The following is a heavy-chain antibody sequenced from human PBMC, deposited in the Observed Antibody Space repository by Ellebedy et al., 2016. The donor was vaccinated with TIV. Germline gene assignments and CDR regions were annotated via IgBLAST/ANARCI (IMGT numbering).Heavy chain of an antibody. V-gene: IGHV3-21*01. D-gene: IGHD1-14*01. Sequence: GESLKISCAASGFTFSSYSMSWVRQAPGKGLEWVSSISSSSTYIYYADSVKGRFTISRDNAKNSLYLQMISLRAEDTAVYYCARDGIDAFDIWGQGTMVTVSS. J-gene: IGHJ3*02. CDR2: ISSSSTYI. CDR1: GFTFSSYS. CDR3: ARDGIDAFDI.